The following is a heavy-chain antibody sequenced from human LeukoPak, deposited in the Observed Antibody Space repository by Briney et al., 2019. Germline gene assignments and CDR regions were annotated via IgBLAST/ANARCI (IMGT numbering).Heavy chain of an antibody. J-gene: IGHJ5*02. D-gene: IGHD3-3*01. CDR1: GGSFSGYY. CDR2: INHSGST. Sequence: PSETLSLTCAVYGGSFSGYYWSWIRQPPGKGLEWIGEINHSGSTNYNPSLKSRVTISVDTSKNQFSLKLSSVTAADTAVYYCARGVGPGFYDFWSGYSPLYNWFDPWGQGTLVTVSS. V-gene: IGHV4-34*01. CDR3: ARGVGPGFYDFWSGYSPLYNWFDP.